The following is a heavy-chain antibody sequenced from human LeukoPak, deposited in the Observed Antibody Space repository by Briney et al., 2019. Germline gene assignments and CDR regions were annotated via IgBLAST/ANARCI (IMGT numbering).Heavy chain of an antibody. CDR2: FDPEDGET. D-gene: IGHD1-26*01. J-gene: IGHJ5*02. CDR3: ATDRVGATSPTNNWFDP. Sequence: ASVKVSCKVSGYTLTELSMHWVRQAPGKGLEWMGGFDPEDGETIYAQKFQGRVTMTEDTSTDTAYMELSSLRSEDTAVYYCATDRVGATSPTNNWFDPWGQGTLVTVSS. V-gene: IGHV1-24*01. CDR1: GYTLTELS.